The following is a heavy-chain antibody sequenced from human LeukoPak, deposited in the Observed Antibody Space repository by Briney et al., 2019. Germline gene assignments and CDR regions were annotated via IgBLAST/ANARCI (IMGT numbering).Heavy chain of an antibody. CDR2: IYPGDSDT. Sequence: GESLQISCQGSGHSFTSYWIGWVRQMPGKGLEWMGIIYPGDSDTRYSPSFQGQVTISADKSINTAYLQWSSLKASDTAMYYCATLEDNSNYFDYWGQGTLVTVSS. CDR1: GHSFTSYW. CDR3: ATLEDNSNYFDY. V-gene: IGHV5-51*01. D-gene: IGHD6-13*01. J-gene: IGHJ4*02.